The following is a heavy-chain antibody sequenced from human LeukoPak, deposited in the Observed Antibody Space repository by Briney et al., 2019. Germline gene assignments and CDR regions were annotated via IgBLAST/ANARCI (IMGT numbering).Heavy chain of an antibody. V-gene: IGHV3-11*05. CDR2: FTRSHT. CDR3: AREDRVFDY. CDR1: GFTFSDYY. J-gene: IGHJ4*02. Sequence: GGTLTLSCAASGFTFSDYYMSWTRQAPGKGLEWVSYFTRSHTKYADSVKGRFTISRDNAKKSLYLQMDNLSVDDTAVYYCAREDRVFDYWGQGTLVTVSS. D-gene: IGHD3-10*01.